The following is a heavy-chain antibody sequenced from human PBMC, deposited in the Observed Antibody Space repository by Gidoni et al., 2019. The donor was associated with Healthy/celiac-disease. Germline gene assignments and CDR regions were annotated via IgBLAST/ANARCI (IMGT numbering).Heavy chain of an antibody. CDR1: GGSFSGYY. V-gene: IGHV4-34*01. CDR3: ARAHRIAAATNWFDP. D-gene: IGHD6-13*01. J-gene: IGHJ5*02. CDR2: INHSGST. Sequence: QVQLQQWGAGLLKPSETLSLTCAVYGGSFSGYYWSWIRQPPGKGLEWIVEINHSGSTNYNPSLKSRVTISVDTSKNQFSLKLSSVTAADTAVYYCARAHRIAAATNWFDPWGQGTLVTVSS.